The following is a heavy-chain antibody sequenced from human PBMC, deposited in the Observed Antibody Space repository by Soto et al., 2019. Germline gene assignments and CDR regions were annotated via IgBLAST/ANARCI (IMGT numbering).Heavy chain of an antibody. CDR1: GYTFTSYY. CDR3: ASSVVVPSTMNYFDY. D-gene: IGHD2-15*01. V-gene: IGHV1-46*01. CDR2: INPSGGST. Sequence: ASVKVSCKASGYTFTSYYMHWVRQAPGQGLEWMGIINPSGGSTSCAQKFQGRVTMTRDTSTSTVYMELSSLRSEDTAMYYCASSVVVPSTMNYFDYWGQGSLVTVSS. J-gene: IGHJ4*02.